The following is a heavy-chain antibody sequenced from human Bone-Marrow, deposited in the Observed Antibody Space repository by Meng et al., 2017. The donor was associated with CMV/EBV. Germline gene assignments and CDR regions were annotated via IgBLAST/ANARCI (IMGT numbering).Heavy chain of an antibody. D-gene: IGHD3-22*01. CDR3: ARDYYDSSGYYDY. J-gene: IGHJ4*02. CDR2: IRHDGANE. CDR1: GFTFSNYG. Sequence: GESLKISCAASGFTFSNYGMHWVRQAPGKGLEWVAFIRHDGANEYYADSVKGRFTVSRDNAKNSLYLQMNSLRAEDTALYHCARDYYDSSGYYDYWGQGTLVTVSS. V-gene: IGHV3-30*02.